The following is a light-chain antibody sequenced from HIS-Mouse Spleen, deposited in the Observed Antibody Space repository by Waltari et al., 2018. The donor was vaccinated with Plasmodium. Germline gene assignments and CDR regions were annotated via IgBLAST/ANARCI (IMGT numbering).Light chain of an antibody. CDR2: GAS. CDR3: QQYNNWPRGT. CDR1: QSVSSN. Sequence: EIVMTKSPATMSVSPGERATPPCRASQSVSSNLAWYQQKPGQAPRLLIYGASTRATGIPARFSGSGSGTEFTLTISSMQSEDFAVYYCQQYNNWPRGTFGQGTKVEIK. V-gene: IGKV3-15*01. J-gene: IGKJ1*01.